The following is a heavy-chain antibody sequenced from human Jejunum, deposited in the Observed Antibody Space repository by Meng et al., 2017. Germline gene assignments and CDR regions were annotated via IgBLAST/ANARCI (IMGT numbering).Heavy chain of an antibody. J-gene: IGHJ6*02. CDR2: IYYSGST. CDR3: AREGTYYYYYGVEV. D-gene: IGHD1-1*01. Sequence: GSLRLSCTVSGGSMSTYYWSWIRQPPGKGLEWIGYIYYSGSTNYHPSLQSRVTISVDTSKNQFSLKLSSVTAADTAVYYCAREGTYYYYYGVEVWGQGTTVTVSS. V-gene: IGHV4-59*01. CDR1: GGSMSTYY.